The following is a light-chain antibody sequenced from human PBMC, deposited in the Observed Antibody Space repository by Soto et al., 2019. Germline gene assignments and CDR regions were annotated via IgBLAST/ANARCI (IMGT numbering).Light chain of an antibody. V-gene: IGKV3-20*01. Sequence: EIVWPQFPGTRSLSPGERATPSCRASQSVSSSYLAWYQQKPGQAPRLLIYGASSRATGIPDRFSGSGSGTDFTLTISRLEPEDFAVYYCQQYGSSPLTFGGGTKVEIK. CDR1: QSVSSSY. CDR3: QQYGSSPLT. J-gene: IGKJ4*01. CDR2: GAS.